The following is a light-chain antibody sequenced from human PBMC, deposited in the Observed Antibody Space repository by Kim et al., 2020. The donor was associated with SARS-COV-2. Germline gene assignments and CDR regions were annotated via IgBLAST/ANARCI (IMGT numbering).Light chain of an antibody. V-gene: IGKV3-11*01. CDR3: QQRTNWPPRCT. CDR2: DAS. Sequence: SPGERATLSCRASQSISTYLAWYQQKPGQAPRLLIYDASNRATGIPARFSGSGSGTDFTLTITSLEPEDFADYYCQQRTNWPPRCTFGQGTKLEF. J-gene: IGKJ2*02. CDR1: QSISTY.